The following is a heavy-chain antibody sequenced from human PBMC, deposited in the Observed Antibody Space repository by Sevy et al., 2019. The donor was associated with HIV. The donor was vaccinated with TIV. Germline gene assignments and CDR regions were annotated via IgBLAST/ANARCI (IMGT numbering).Heavy chain of an antibody. Sequence: GGSLRLSCAASGFTFSSYEMNWVRQAPGKGLEWVAYISSSGSITYYADSVKGRFTISRDNAKNSLYLQMNSLRAEDTAVYYCARGKVLFDYWGQGTLVTVSS. CDR1: GFTFSSYE. CDR3: ARGKVLFDY. J-gene: IGHJ4*02. V-gene: IGHV3-48*03. CDR2: ISSSGSIT.